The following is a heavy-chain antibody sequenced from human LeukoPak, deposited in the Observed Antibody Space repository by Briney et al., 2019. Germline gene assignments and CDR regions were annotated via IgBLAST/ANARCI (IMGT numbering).Heavy chain of an antibody. Sequence: ASVKVSCKASGYTFTGYYMHWVRQAPGQGLERMGWINPNSGGTNYAQKFQGRVTMTRDTSISTADMELSRLRSDDTAVYYCARDWRGCSSTSCSARDWFDPWGQGTLVTVSS. CDR2: INPNSGGT. D-gene: IGHD2-2*01. V-gene: IGHV1-2*02. CDR3: ARDWRGCSSTSCSARDWFDP. J-gene: IGHJ5*02. CDR1: GYTFTGYY.